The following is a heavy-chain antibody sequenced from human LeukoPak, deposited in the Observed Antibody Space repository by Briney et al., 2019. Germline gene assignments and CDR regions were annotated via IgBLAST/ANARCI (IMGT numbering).Heavy chain of an antibody. CDR1: GGSISGYY. CDR3: ARESGGYDYVWGSYRHFDY. Sequence: SETLSLTCTVSGGSISGYYWSWIRQPPGKGLEWIGYIYYSGSTNYNPSLKSRVTISVDTSKNQFSLKLSSVTAADTAVYYCARESGGYDYVWGSYRHFDYWGQGTLVTVSS. CDR2: IYYSGST. D-gene: IGHD3-16*02. V-gene: IGHV4-59*01. J-gene: IGHJ4*02.